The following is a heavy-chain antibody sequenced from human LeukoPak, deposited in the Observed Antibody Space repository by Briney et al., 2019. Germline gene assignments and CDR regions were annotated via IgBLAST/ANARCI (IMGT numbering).Heavy chain of an antibody. D-gene: IGHD1-14*01. CDR3: ARDRDNLSRGWFDP. Sequence: SVKVSCKASGGTFSSYAISWVRQAPGQGLEWMGGIIPIFGTANYAQKFQGRVTITADESTSTAYMELSSLRSEDTAVYYCARDRDNLSRGWFDPWGQGTLVTVSS. CDR1: GGTFSSYA. CDR2: IIPIFGTA. V-gene: IGHV1-69*01. J-gene: IGHJ5*02.